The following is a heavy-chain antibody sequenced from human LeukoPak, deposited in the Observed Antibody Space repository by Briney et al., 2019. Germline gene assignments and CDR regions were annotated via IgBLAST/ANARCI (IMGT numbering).Heavy chain of an antibody. J-gene: IGHJ4*02. V-gene: IGHV3-48*03. Sequence: PGGSLRLSCAASGFTFSSYEMNWVRQAPGKGLEWVSYISSSGSTIYYADSVKGRFTISRDNAKSSLYLQMNSLRAEDTAVYYCARAYISWYDYWGQGTLVTVSS. D-gene: IGHD6-13*01. CDR3: ARAYISWYDY. CDR2: ISSSGSTI. CDR1: GFTFSSYE.